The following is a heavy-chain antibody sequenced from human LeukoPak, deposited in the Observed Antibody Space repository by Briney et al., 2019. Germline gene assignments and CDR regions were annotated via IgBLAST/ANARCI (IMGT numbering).Heavy chain of an antibody. CDR1: GGTFSSYA. D-gene: IGHD6-19*01. J-gene: IGHJ1*01. CDR3: ARGGTGIAVAGTTEYFQH. CDR2: IIPILGIA. Sequence: ASVKVSCKASGGTFSSYAISWVRQAPGQGLEWMGRIIPILGIANYAQKFQGRVTITADKSTSTAYMELSSLRSEDTAVYYCARGGTGIAVAGTTEYFQHWGQGTLVTVSS. V-gene: IGHV1-69*04.